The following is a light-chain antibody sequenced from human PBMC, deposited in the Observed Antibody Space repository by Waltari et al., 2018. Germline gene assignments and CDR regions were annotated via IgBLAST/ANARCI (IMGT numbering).Light chain of an antibody. CDR1: QSVSRS. CDR2: GPS. J-gene: IGKJ1*01. V-gene: IGKV3-20*01. Sequence: IVLTQSPGTLSLSPGERATLSCRASQSVSRSLAWYQQKPDQAPKLPIYGPSTRATGIPDRFTGSGSGTDFSLTISSLEPEDFAIYFCQHYVRLPATFGQGTKVEIK. CDR3: QHYVRLPAT.